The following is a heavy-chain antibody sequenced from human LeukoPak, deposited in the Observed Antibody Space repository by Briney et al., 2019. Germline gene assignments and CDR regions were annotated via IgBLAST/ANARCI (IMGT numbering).Heavy chain of an antibody. CDR2: IYSSGST. CDR3: ASTDTAMAPFDY. CDR1: GFTVSSNY. V-gene: IGHV3-53*01. Sequence: GGSLRLSCAASGFTVSSNYMSWVRQAPGKGLEWVSVIYSSGSTYYADSVKGRFTISRDNSKNTLYLQMNSLRAEDTAVYYCASTDTAMAPFDYWGQGTLVTVSS. D-gene: IGHD5-18*01. J-gene: IGHJ4*02.